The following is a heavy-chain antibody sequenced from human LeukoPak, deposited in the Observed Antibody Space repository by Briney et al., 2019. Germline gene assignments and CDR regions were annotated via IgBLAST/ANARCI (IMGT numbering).Heavy chain of an antibody. D-gene: IGHD1-26*01. V-gene: IGHV3-30*04. CDR2: ISYDGSNK. J-gene: IGHJ4*02. CDR3: ARDNPSFYRYEIDY. Sequence: PGGSLRLSCAAPGFTFSSYAMHWVRQAPGKGLEWVAVISYDGSNKYYADSVKGRFTISRDNAKNSLYLQMNSLRAEDTAVYYCARDNPSFYRYEIDYWGQGTLLTVSS. CDR1: GFTFSSYA.